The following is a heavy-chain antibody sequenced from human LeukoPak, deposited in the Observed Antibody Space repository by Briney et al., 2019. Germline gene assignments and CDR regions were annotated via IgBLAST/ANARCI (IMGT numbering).Heavy chain of an antibody. CDR2: INHSGST. D-gene: IGHD2-15*01. CDR3: ARDGTGRFWMGSSGEDAFDI. V-gene: IGHV4-34*01. J-gene: IGHJ3*02. Sequence: PSETLSLTCAVYGGSFSGYYWSWIRQPPGKGLEWIGEINHSGSTNYNPSLKSRVTISVDTSKNQFSLKLSSVTAADTAVYYCARDGTGRFWMGSSGEDAFDIWGQGTMVTVSS. CDR1: GGSFSGYY.